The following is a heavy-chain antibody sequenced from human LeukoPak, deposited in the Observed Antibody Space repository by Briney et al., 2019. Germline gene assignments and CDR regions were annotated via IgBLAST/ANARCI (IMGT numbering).Heavy chain of an antibody. Sequence: RSSETLSLTCTVSGGSISSSSYYWGWIRQPPGKGLEWIGSIYYSGSTYYYPSLKSRVTISVDTSKNQFSLKLSSVTAADTAVYYCASNMFGGFDYWGQGTLVTVSS. CDR2: IYYSGST. CDR3: ASNMFGGFDY. CDR1: GGSISSSSYY. J-gene: IGHJ4*02. D-gene: IGHD3-16*01. V-gene: IGHV4-39*07.